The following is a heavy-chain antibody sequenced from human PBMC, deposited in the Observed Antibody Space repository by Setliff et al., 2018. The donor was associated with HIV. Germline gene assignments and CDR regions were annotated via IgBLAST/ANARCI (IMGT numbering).Heavy chain of an antibody. CDR2: VDPEDDAR. D-gene: IGHD6-19*01. J-gene: IGHJ3*02. Sequence: ASVKVSCKTSGYTFTDYYIHWVQQAPGKGLEWLGRVDPEDDARIYAEKFRGRLTITADTSTHSAHMELTSLRSDDTAVYYCATDPTYSSGSPDIWGQGRMVTVSS. CDR1: GYTFTDYY. V-gene: IGHV1-69-2*01. CDR3: ATDPTYSSGSPDI.